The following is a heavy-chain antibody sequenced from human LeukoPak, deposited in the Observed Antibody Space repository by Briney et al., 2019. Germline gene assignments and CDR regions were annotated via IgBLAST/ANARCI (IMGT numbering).Heavy chain of an antibody. CDR3: AKSRGYSNTSPFDY. V-gene: IGHV3-23*01. CDR2: ISVSGSNT. CDR1: GFIFSNYG. D-gene: IGHD5-12*01. J-gene: IGHJ4*02. Sequence: GGSLRLSCAASGFIFSNYGMSWVRQAPGKGLEWVSGISVSGSNTYYADSVKGRFTISRDNSRNTLYLQMNSLTAEDTALYYCAKSRGYSNTSPFDYWGQGTLVAVSS.